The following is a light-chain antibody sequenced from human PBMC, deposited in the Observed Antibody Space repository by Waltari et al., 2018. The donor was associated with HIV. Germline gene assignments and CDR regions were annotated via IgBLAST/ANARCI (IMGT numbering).Light chain of an antibody. CDR3: SSYTNRDTVV. J-gene: IGLJ2*01. CDR1: SSDAGGYQY. V-gene: IGLV2-14*03. Sequence: QSALSQPASVSGSFAQSITISCTGTSSDAGGYQYVSWYQQQPGKAPKLLISEVSNRPSGVSSRFSGSKSGNTASLTIFWLQAEDEADYYCSSYTNRDTVVFGGGTKLTVV. CDR2: EVS.